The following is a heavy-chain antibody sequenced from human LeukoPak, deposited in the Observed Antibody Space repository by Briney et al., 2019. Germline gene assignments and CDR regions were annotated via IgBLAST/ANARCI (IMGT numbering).Heavy chain of an antibody. V-gene: IGHV3-48*01. CDR1: GFTFSSYS. J-gene: IGHJ6*03. CDR3: AKGRIAAKDYYYYMDV. CDR2: ISTSTTTM. D-gene: IGHD6-6*01. Sequence: PGGSLRLSCEASGFTFSSYSMNWVRQAPGKGLEWISYISTSTTTMYYADSVKGRFTISRDNSKNTLYLQMNSLRAEDTAVYYCAKGRIAAKDYYYYMDVWGKGTTVTVSS.